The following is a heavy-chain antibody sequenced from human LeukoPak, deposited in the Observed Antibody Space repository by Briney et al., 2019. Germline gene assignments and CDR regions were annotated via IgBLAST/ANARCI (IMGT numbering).Heavy chain of an antibody. CDR3: ARGHDYGGHFDY. V-gene: IGHV3-48*03. Sequence: PGGSLRLSCAASGFTFSSYEMNWVRQAPGKGLEWVSYISSSGSTIYYADSVKGRFTISSDNAKNSLYLQMNSLRAEDTAVYYCARGHDYGGHFDYWGQGTLVTVSS. D-gene: IGHD4/OR15-4a*01. J-gene: IGHJ4*02. CDR1: GFTFSSYE. CDR2: ISSSGSTI.